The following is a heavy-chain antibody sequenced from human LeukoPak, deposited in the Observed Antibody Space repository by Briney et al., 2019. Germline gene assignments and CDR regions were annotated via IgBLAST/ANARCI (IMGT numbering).Heavy chain of an antibody. J-gene: IGHJ4*02. CDR2: ITSSGGGT. V-gene: IGHV3-23*01. CDR1: GFTFSSYA. Sequence: QSGGSLRLSCAAPGFTFSSYAMSWVRQAPGKGLEWVSAITSSGGGTYYADSVKGRLTISRDNSKSTLYLQMNSLGVDDTALYYCATRIEQQLVPGGQGTLVTVSS. CDR3: ATRIEQQLVP. D-gene: IGHD6-6*01.